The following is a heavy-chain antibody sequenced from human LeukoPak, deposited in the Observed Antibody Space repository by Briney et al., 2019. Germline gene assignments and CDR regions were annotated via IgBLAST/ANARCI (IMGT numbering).Heavy chain of an antibody. J-gene: IGHJ6*02. CDR3: ARSPQYYYYGMDV. CDR1: GGSFSGYY. CDR2: INHSGST. V-gene: IGHV4-34*01. Sequence: SETLSLTCAVYGGSFSGYYWSWIRQPPGNGLEWVGEINHSGSTNYNPSLKSRVTISVDTSKNQFSLKLSSVTAADTAVYYCARSPQYYYYGMDVWGQGTTVTVSS.